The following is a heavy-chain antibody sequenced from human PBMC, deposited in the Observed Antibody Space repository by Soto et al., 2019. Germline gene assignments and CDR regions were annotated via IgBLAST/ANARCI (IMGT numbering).Heavy chain of an antibody. CDR2: ISSTTNYI. J-gene: IGHJ4*02. Sequence: GGSLRLSCAASGFTFTRYSMNWVRQAPGKGLEWVSSISSTTNYIYYGDSMRGRFTISRDNAKNSLYLEMNSLRAEDTAVYYCARESEDLTSNFDYWGQGTMVTVSS. CDR3: ARESEDLTSNFDY. CDR1: GFTFTRYS. V-gene: IGHV3-21*06.